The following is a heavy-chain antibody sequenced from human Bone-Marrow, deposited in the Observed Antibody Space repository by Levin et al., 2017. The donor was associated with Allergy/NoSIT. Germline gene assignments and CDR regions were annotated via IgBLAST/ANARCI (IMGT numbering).Heavy chain of an antibody. Sequence: GESLKISCAVSGLAVNANYISWVRQAPGRGLEWVSIIHGDGKTFYAASVRGRFTVSRDNSKNTLFLHMTNVRVDDTAVYFCARLDFWGQGTLVTVSS. V-gene: IGHV3-53*01. CDR1: GLAVNANY. CDR3: ARLDF. CDR2: IHGDGKT. J-gene: IGHJ4*02.